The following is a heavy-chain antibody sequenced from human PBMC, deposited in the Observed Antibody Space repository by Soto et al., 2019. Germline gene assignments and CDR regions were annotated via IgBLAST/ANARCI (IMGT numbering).Heavy chain of an antibody. Sequence: QVPLVQSGAEVKKPGSSVTVSCKASGGTFSSYAIHWVRQAPGQGLEWMGGIIPMYGPAKYAQRFQGRVTITADESTTTVYMELTSLTSQVTAVSYCARVTSMVRGVIDNWFDPWGHGTLVTVSS. CDR1: GGTFSSYA. V-gene: IGHV1-69*01. CDR2: IIPMYGPA. J-gene: IGHJ5*02. D-gene: IGHD3-10*01. CDR3: ARVTSMVRGVIDNWFDP.